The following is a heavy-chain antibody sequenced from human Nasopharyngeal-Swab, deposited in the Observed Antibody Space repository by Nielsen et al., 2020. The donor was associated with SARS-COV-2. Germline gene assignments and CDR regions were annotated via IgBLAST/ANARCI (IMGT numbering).Heavy chain of an antibody. J-gene: IGHJ5*02. Sequence: GESLKISCAASGFTFSSYSMNWVRQAPGKGLEWVSSISSSSSYIYYADSVKGRFTISRDNAKNSLYLQMNSLRAEDTAVYYCAKDYGSGSHYRLNWFDPWGQGTLVTVSS. D-gene: IGHD3-10*01. CDR2: ISSSSSYI. CDR1: GFTFSSYS. CDR3: AKDYGSGSHYRLNWFDP. V-gene: IGHV3-21*04.